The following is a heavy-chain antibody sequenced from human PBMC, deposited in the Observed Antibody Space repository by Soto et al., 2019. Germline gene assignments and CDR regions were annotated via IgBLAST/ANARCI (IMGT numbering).Heavy chain of an antibody. J-gene: IGHJ5*02. CDR2: INHSGST. CDR3: ARGRGRLNWFDP. Sequence: KTSETLSLTCAVYGGSFSGYYWSWIRQPPGKGLEWIGEINHSGSTNYNPSLKSRVTISVDTSKNQFSLKLSSVTAADTAVYYCARGRGRLNWFDPWGQGTLVTVSS. CDR1: GGSFSGYY. V-gene: IGHV4-34*01.